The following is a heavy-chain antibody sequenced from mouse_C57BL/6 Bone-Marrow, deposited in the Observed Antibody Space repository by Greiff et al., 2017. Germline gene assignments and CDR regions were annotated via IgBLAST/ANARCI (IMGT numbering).Heavy chain of an antibody. CDR2: IDPSDSYT. D-gene: IGHD2-2*01. J-gene: IGHJ4*01. Sequence: QVQLQQPGAELVRPGTSVKLSCKASGYTFTSYWMHWVKQRPGQGLEWIGVIDPSDSYTNYNQKFKGQATLTVDTSSSTAYMQLSSLTSEDSAVYYCARGGWLRYAMDYWGQGTSVTVSS. CDR1: GYTFTSYW. V-gene: IGHV1-59*01. CDR3: ARGGWLRYAMDY.